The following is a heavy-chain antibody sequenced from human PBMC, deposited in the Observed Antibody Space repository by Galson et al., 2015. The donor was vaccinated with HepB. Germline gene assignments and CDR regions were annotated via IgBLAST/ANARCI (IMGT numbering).Heavy chain of an antibody. CDR2: ISSNGGST. Sequence: SLRLSCAASGFTFSSYAMHWVRQAPGRGLEYVSAISSNGGSTYYADSVKGRFTISRDNSKNTLYLQMSSLRAEDTAVYYCVKDRLVQQQLNAEYFQHWGQGTLVTVSS. D-gene: IGHD6-13*01. CDR3: VKDRLVQQQLNAEYFQH. J-gene: IGHJ1*01. CDR1: GFTFSSYA. V-gene: IGHV3-64D*06.